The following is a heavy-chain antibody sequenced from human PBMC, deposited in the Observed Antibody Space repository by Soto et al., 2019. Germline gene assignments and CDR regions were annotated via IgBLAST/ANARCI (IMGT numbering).Heavy chain of an antibody. J-gene: IGHJ3*02. V-gene: IGHV4-61*01. CDR1: GGSVSSGSYY. CDR3: ARGYCSGGSCYSWAHAFDI. D-gene: IGHD2-15*01. Sequence: TSETLSLTCTVSGGSVSSGSYYWSWIRQPPGKGLECVGYIYYSGSTNYNPSLKSRVTISVDTSKNQFSLKLSSVTAADTAVYYCARGYCSGGSCYSWAHAFDIWGQGTMVTVSS. CDR2: IYYSGST.